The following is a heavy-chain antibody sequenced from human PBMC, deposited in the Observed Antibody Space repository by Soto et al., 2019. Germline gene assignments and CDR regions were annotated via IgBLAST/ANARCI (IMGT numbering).Heavy chain of an antibody. J-gene: IGHJ6*02. V-gene: IGHV3-13*04. Sequence: PGGSLRLSCAASGFTFSSYDMHWVRQATGKGLEWVSAIGTAGDTYYPGSVKGRFTISRENAKNSLYLQMNSLRAGDTAVYYCARGGYNYYYGMDVWGQGTTVTVSS. CDR3: ARGGYNYYYGMDV. D-gene: IGHD2-15*01. CDR2: IGTAGDT. CDR1: GFTFSSYD.